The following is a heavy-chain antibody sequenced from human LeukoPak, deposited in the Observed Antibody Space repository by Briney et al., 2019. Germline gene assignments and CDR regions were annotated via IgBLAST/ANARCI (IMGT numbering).Heavy chain of an antibody. CDR2: INHSGST. V-gene: IGHV4-34*01. D-gene: IGHD3-22*01. CDR1: GGSFSAYY. Sequence: SETLSLTCAVYGGSFSAYYWSLIRQPPGKGLEWIGEINHSGSTNYNPSLKSRVTISVDTSKNQFSLKLSSVTAADTAVYYCARTLRAYYYDSSGYRMAFDIWGQGTMVTVSS. CDR3: ARTLRAYYYDSSGYRMAFDI. J-gene: IGHJ3*02.